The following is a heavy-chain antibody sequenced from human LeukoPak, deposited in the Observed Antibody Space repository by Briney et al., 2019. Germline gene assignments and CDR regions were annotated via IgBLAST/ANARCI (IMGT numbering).Heavy chain of an antibody. D-gene: IGHD3-22*01. V-gene: IGHV4-39*01. Sequence: SQSLSLTCPVSGRSISSSRYYWGWIRETPWKGLEGIGRTSYSESTYYNPSLKGRVIISVDTSKHQFSLKLSSVTAADTAVYYCARTSSYYYNSSGAYYWGQGTLVTVSS. CDR2: TSYSEST. CDR3: ARTSSYYYNSSGAYY. CDR1: GRSISSSRYY. J-gene: IGHJ4*02.